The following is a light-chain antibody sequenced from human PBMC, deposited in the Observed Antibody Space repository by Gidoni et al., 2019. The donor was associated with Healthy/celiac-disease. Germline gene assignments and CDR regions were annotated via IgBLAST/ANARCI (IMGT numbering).Light chain of an antibody. Sequence: DIQMTQSPSSLSASVGDRVTITCRASQSISSYLNWYQQKPVKAPKLLIYAASSLQSGVPSRFSGSGSGTDFTLTISSLQPEDFATYYCQQSYSTRCSFGQGTKLEIK. CDR3: QQSYSTRCS. CDR2: AAS. V-gene: IGKV1-39*01. CDR1: QSISSY. J-gene: IGKJ2*04.